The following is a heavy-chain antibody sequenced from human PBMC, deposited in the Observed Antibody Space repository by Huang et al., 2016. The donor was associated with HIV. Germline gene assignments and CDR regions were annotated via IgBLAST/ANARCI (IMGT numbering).Heavy chain of an antibody. CDR3: AKDVRMFDP. CDR2: IRGSGGST. Sequence: EVQLLESGGGLVQPGGSLRLSCAASGFTFSSYAMGWVRQARGEGLELVSAIRGSGGSTYYADSVKGRFTISRDNSKNTLYLQMNSLRAEDTAVYYCAKDVRMFDPWGQGTLVTVSS. J-gene: IGHJ5*02. CDR1: GFTFSSYA. V-gene: IGHV3-23*01.